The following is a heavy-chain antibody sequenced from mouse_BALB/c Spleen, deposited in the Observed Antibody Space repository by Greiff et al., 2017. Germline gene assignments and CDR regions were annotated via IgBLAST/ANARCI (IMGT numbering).Heavy chain of an antibody. V-gene: IGHV1S135*01. CDR3: ARDGSSYGYFDV. Sequence: VQLQQPGAELVRPGASVKLSCKASGYSFTGYNMNWVKQSNGKSLEWIGNIDPYYGGTSYNQKFKGKATLTVDKSSSTAYMQLKSLTSEDSAVYYCARDGSSYGYFDVWGAGTTVTVSS. CDR2: IDPYYGGT. D-gene: IGHD1-1*01. CDR1: GYSFTGYN. J-gene: IGHJ1*01.